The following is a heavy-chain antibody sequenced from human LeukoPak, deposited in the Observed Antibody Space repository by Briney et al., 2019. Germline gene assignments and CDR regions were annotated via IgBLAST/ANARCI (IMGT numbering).Heavy chain of an antibody. D-gene: IGHD3-22*01. J-gene: IGHJ3*02. CDR2: INPSGGST. CDR1: GYTFTSYY. V-gene: IGHV1-46*01. Sequence: ASVKVSCKASGYTFTSYYMHWVRQAPGQGLEWMGIINPSGGSTSYAQKFQGRVTMTRDTSTSTVYMELSSLRSEDTAVYYCARAGYYDSSGYYPFDAFDIWGQGTMVTVSS. CDR3: ARAGYYDSSGYYPFDAFDI.